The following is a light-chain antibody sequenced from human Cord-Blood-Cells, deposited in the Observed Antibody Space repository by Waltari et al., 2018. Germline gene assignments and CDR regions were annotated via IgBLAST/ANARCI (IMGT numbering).Light chain of an antibody. CDR2: DAF. J-gene: IGKJ5*01. CDR1: QSVSSY. V-gene: IGKV3-11*01. Sequence: DIVLTQYPATLSLSPGERATLPCRASQSVSSYLAWYQQKPGQAPRLHIYDAFNRATGIPARFSGSGSGTDFTLTISSLEPEDFAVYYCQQRSNWPPTFGQGTRLEIK. CDR3: QQRSNWPPT.